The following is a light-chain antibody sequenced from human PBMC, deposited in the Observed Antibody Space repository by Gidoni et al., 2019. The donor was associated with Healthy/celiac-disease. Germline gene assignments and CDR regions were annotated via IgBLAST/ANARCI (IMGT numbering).Light chain of an antibody. CDR3: QQSYSTPYT. V-gene: IGKV1-39*01. CDR1: QSISSY. Sequence: DIQMTQSPSSLSASVGDRVTITCRASQSISSYLNWYQQKPGKAPKLLIYAASSLQSGVPSRFSGSGSVTDFTLTISSLQPEDFATYYYQQSYSTPYTFGQGTKLEIK. CDR2: AAS. J-gene: IGKJ2*01.